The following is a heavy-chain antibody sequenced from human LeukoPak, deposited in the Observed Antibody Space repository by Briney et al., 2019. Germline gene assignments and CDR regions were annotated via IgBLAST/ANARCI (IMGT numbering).Heavy chain of an antibody. V-gene: IGHV3-30*18. D-gene: IGHD3-10*01. CDR2: ISYDGSNK. CDR1: GFTFSSYG. J-gene: IGHJ4*02. CDR3: AKVAVEYYYGSGSFDY. Sequence: GGSLRLSCAASGFTFSSYGMHWVRQAPGKGLEWVAVISYDGSNKYYADSVKGRFTISRDNSKNTLYLQMNRLRAEDTAVYYCAKVAVEYYYGSGSFDYWGQGTLVTVSS.